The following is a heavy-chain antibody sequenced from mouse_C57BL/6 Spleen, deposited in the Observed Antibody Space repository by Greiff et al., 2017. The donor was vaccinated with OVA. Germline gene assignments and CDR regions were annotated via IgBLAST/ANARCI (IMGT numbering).Heavy chain of an antibody. D-gene: IGHD1-1*01. CDR3: ARLDYYGSSYYFDY. Sequence: QVQLQQSGAELVRPGASVKLSCKASGYTFTDYYINWVKQRPGQGLEWIARIYPGSGNTYYNEKFKGKATLTAEKSSSTAYMQLSSLTSEDSAVYCCARLDYYGSSYYFDYWGQGTTLTVSS. CDR2: IYPGSGNT. CDR1: GYTFTDYY. J-gene: IGHJ2*01. V-gene: IGHV1-76*01.